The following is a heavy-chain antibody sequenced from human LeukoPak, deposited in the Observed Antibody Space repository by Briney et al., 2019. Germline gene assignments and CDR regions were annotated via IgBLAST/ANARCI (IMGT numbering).Heavy chain of an antibody. CDR3: ARAPGTIAARDY. CDR2: INPNSGGT. Sequence: ASVKVSCKASGYTFTGYYMHWVRQAPGQGLEWMGWINPNSGGTNYAQKFQGRVTMTRDTSISTAYMELSRLRSDDTAVYYCARAPGTIAARDYWGHGTLVTVSS. CDR1: GYTFTGYY. J-gene: IGHJ4*01. V-gene: IGHV1-2*02. D-gene: IGHD6-13*01.